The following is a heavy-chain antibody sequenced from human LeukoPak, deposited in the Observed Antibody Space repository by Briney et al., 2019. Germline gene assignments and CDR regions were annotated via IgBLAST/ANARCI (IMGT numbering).Heavy chain of an antibody. D-gene: IGHD3-10*01. CDR2: ISGDGGST. V-gene: IGHV3-43*02. CDR3: AKDIGEQWFFDY. CDR1: GFTFDGYA. J-gene: IGHJ4*02. Sequence: GGSVRLSCVASGFTFDGYAMHWVRQAPGKGLEWVSLISGDGGSTYYADSVKGRFTISRDNSKNSLYLQMNSLRTDDTALYYCAKDIGEQWFFDYWGQGTLVTVSS.